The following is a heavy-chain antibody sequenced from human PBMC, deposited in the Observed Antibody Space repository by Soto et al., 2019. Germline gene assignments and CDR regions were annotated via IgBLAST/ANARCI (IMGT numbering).Heavy chain of an antibody. CDR1: GFTFSSYS. J-gene: IGHJ5*02. Sequence: EVQLVESGGGLVQPGGSLRLSCAASGFTFSSYSMNWVRQAPGKGLEWVSYISSSSSTIYYADSVKGRFTISRDNAKNSLSLQMNCLRDEDTAVYYCAREIPSRAAGWFDPWGQGTLVTVSS. D-gene: IGHD3-10*01. CDR2: ISSSSSTI. V-gene: IGHV3-48*02. CDR3: AREIPSRAAGWFDP.